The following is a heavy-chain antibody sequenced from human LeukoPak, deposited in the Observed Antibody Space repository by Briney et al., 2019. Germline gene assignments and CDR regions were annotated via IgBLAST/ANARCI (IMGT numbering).Heavy chain of an antibody. Sequence: GGSLRLSCAVSGFTFSSYAMSWVRQAPGKGLEWVSAISGSGGSTYYADSVKGRFTISRDNSKNTLYLQMNSLRAEDTAVYYCAKDQGIAVGYYYYYMDVWGKGTTVTVSS. CDR3: AKDQGIAVGYYYYYMDV. V-gene: IGHV3-23*01. D-gene: IGHD6-19*01. J-gene: IGHJ6*03. CDR1: GFTFSSYA. CDR2: ISGSGGST.